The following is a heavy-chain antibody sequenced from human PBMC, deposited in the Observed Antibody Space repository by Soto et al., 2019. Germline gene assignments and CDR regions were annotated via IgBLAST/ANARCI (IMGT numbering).Heavy chain of an antibody. CDR2: IIPIFGTA. V-gene: IGHV1-69*13. J-gene: IGHJ4*02. D-gene: IGHD3-9*01. Sequence: ASVKVSCKASGGTFSSYAISWVRQAPGQGLEWMGGIIPIFGTANYAQKFQGRVTITADESTSTAYMELSSLRSEDTAVYFCATCHYDILTGYYMFDYWGKGTLVTVSS. CDR3: ATCHYDILTGYYMFDY. CDR1: GGTFSSYA.